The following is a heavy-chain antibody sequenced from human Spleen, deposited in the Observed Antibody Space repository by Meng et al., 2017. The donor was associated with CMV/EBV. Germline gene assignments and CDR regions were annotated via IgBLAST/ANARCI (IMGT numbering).Heavy chain of an antibody. CDR1: GFTFSSYG. Sequence: GGSLRLSCAASGFTFSSYGMHWVRQAPGKGLEWVAYIRFDGSNKYYADSVKGRSTISRDNSKNTLYLQMNSLRAEDTAVYYCARDGGIVGATSLDYWGQGTLVTVSS. J-gene: IGHJ4*02. V-gene: IGHV3-30*02. CDR2: IRFDGSNK. D-gene: IGHD1-26*01. CDR3: ARDGGIVGATSLDY.